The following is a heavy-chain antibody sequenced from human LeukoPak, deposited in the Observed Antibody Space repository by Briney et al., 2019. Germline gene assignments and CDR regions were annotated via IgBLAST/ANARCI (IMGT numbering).Heavy chain of an antibody. J-gene: IGHJ5*02. D-gene: IGHD6-13*01. Sequence: PGRSLRLSCAASGFTFSSYGMHWVRQAPGKGLEWVAVISYDGSNKYYADSVKGRFTISRDNAKNSLYLQMNSLRAEDTAVYYCASLRIAAAGKRNHGDPWGQGTLVTVSS. CDR1: GFTFSSYG. CDR3: ASLRIAAAGKRNHGDP. V-gene: IGHV3-30*03. CDR2: ISYDGSNK.